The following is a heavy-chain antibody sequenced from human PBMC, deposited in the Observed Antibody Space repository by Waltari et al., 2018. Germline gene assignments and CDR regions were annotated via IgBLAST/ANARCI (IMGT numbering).Heavy chain of an antibody. CDR1: GGSISSRSYY. CDR3: ARDFIRDGYNFVHWFDP. Sequence: QLQLQESGPGLVKPSETLSLTCTVSGGSISSRSYYWGWIRPPQGKGLEWIGRIYYGGGTYNNPSLKIRVTRAGDTSKNQFSLKLSSVTAAETAVYYCARDFIRDGYNFVHWFDPWGQGTLVTVSS. V-gene: IGHV4-39*07. CDR2: IYYGGGT. J-gene: IGHJ5*02. D-gene: IGHD5-12*01.